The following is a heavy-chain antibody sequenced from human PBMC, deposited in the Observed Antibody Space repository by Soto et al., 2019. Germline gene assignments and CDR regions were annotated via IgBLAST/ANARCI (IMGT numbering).Heavy chain of an antibody. CDR1: GFTFSNAW. CDR3: TTGDLTGYYRHYYYYGMDV. D-gene: IGHD3-9*01. Sequence: GVSLRLSCAASGFTFSNAWMNWVRQAPGKGLEWVGRIKSKTDGGTTDYAAPVKGRFTISRDDSKNTLYLQMNSLKTEDTAVYYCTTGDLTGYYRHYYYYGMDVWGQGTTVTVSS. CDR2: IKSKTDGGTT. J-gene: IGHJ6*02. V-gene: IGHV3-15*07.